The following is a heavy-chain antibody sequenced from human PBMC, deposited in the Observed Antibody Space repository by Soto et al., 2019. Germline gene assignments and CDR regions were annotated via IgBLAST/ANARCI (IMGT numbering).Heavy chain of an antibody. CDR3: TTDQTTVTTFFDY. J-gene: IGHJ4*02. Sequence: EVQLVESGGGLVKPGGSLRLSCAASGFTFSNAWMNWVRQAPGKGLEWVGRIKSKTDGGTTDYAAPVKGRFTISRDDSKNTLYLQMNSLKTEVTAVYYCTTDQTTVTTFFDYWGQGTLVTVSS. CDR1: GFTFSNAW. V-gene: IGHV3-15*07. D-gene: IGHD4-17*01. CDR2: IKSKTDGGTT.